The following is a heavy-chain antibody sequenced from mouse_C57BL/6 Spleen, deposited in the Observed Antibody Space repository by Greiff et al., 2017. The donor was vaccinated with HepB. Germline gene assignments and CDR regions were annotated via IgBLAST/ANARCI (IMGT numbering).Heavy chain of an antibody. D-gene: IGHD3-2*02. CDR3: ARDEGSVAWFAY. CDR2: INYDGSST. CDR1: GFTFSDYY. Sequence: EVKLVESEGGLVQPGSSMKLSCTASGFTFSDYYMAWVRQVPEKGLEWVANINYDGSSTYYLDSLKSRFIISRDNAKNILYLKMSSLKSEDTATYYCARDEGSVAWFAYWGQGTLVTVSA. V-gene: IGHV5-16*01. J-gene: IGHJ3*01.